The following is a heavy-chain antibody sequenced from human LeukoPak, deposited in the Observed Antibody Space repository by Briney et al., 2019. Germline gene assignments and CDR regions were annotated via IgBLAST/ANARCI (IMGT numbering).Heavy chain of an antibody. CDR1: GFTCISCS. V-gene: IGHV3-21*01. Sequence: GGSLSRYGSASGFTCISCSWIWERQAPGKGLEWVSSISSSSNYIYYADSVKGRFTITRDNAENSLYMQMNSLRAEDTAVYYCARELYVYGMYDWDKGTTVIVT. D-gene: IGHD3-10*02. CDR3: ARELYVYGMYD. J-gene: IGHJ6*04. CDR2: ISSSSNYI.